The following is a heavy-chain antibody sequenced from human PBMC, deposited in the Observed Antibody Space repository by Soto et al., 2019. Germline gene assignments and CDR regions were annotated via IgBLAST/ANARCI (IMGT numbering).Heavy chain of an antibody. J-gene: IGHJ6*02. CDR1: GLTFSSYW. V-gene: IGHV3-74*01. D-gene: IGHD3-22*01. Sequence: GSLRLSCAASGLTFSSYWMHWVRQAPGKGLVWVSRINSDGSSTSYADSVKGRFTISRDNAKNTLYLQMNSLRAEDTAVYYCARVTYYYDSSGYYYEDYYYGMDVWGQGTTVTVSS. CDR2: INSDGSST. CDR3: ARVTYYYDSSGYYYEDYYYGMDV.